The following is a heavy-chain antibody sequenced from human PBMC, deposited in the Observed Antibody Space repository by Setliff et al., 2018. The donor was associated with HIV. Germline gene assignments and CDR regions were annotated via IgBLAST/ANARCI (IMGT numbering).Heavy chain of an antibody. V-gene: IGHV3-33*01. Sequence: PGGSLRLSCAASGFTFSSYGMHLVRQAPGKGLEWVAVIWYDGNNKYYADSVKGRFTISRDNSKNTLYLQMNSLRAEDTALYYCVTVGDYDSSGYYRYWGQGTLVTVSS. CDR2: IWYDGNNK. J-gene: IGHJ4*02. D-gene: IGHD3-22*01. CDR1: GFTFSSYG. CDR3: VTVGDYDSSGYYRY.